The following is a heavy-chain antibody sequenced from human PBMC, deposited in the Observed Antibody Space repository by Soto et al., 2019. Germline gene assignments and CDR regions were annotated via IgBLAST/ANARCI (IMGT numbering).Heavy chain of an antibody. Sequence: PGKSLKISCKVSGYSLSSYWIVWVRPMSGKGLAWMWIIYPGDSDARYSPSFEGQVTSSVDISINTAYLQWSYLKASDTAIYYCARQEYYNILTGDNYYFDYGVHGILVTVSS. V-gene: IGHV5-51*01. CDR1: GYSLSSYW. D-gene: IGHD3-9*01. CDR3: ARQEYYNILTGDNYYFDY. CDR2: IYPGDSDA. J-gene: IGHJ4*01.